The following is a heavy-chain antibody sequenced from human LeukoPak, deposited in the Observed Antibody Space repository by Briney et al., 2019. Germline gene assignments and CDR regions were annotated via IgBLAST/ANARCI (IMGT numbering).Heavy chain of an antibody. D-gene: IGHD3-22*01. V-gene: IGHV4-59*08. J-gene: IGHJ3*02. Sequence: SQTLSLTCTVSGDSISSYYWSWIRQPPGKGLEWIGYIYYSGSTNYSPSLKSRVTISVDTSKNQFSLKLSSVTAADTAVYYCARSERIIMILGGAFDIWGQGTVVTVSS. CDR2: IYYSGST. CDR1: GDSISSYY. CDR3: ARSERIIMILGGAFDI.